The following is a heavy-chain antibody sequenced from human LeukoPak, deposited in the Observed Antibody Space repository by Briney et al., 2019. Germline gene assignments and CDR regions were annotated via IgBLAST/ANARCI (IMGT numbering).Heavy chain of an antibody. CDR3: ARRMGYSSGWYYFDY. D-gene: IGHD6-19*01. V-gene: IGHV5-51*01. CDR2: IYPGDSDT. J-gene: IGHJ4*02. CDR1: GYSFTSYW. Sequence: GESLKISCKGSGYSFTSYWIGWVRQMPGKGPEWMGIIYPGDSDTRYSPSFQGQVTISADKSISTAYLQWSSLKASDTAMYYCARRMGYSSGWYYFDYWGQGTLVTVSS.